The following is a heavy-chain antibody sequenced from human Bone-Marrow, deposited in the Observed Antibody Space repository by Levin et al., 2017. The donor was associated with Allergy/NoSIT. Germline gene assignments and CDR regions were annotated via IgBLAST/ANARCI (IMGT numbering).Heavy chain of an antibody. Sequence: SQTLSLTCPVSGGSVTIGSYYWSWIRQPPGKGLEWIGYMYYNGYTSYNPSLQSRVTMSVDPSKNQFSLKLRAVTAADTAVYYCAEYKRGFFQHWGQGTLVTVSS. D-gene: IGHD2/OR15-2a*01. J-gene: IGHJ1*01. CDR1: GGSVTIGSYY. CDR3: AEYKRGFFQH. CDR2: MYYNGYT. V-gene: IGHV4-61*01.